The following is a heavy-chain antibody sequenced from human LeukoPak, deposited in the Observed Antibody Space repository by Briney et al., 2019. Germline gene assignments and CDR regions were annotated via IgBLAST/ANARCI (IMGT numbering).Heavy chain of an antibody. CDR1: GFTFSSYA. CDR2: ISYDGSNK. Sequence: PGRSLRLSCAASGFTFSSYAMHWVRQAPGKGLEWVAVISYDGSNKYYADSVKGRFTISRDNSKNTLYLQMNSLRAEDTAVYYCAKSLGYSGYDYNWFDPWGQGTLVTVSS. V-gene: IGHV3-30*04. D-gene: IGHD5-12*01. CDR3: AKSLGYSGYDYNWFDP. J-gene: IGHJ5*02.